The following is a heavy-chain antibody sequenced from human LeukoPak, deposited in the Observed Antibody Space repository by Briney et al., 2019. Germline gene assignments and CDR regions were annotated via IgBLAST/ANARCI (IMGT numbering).Heavy chain of an antibody. D-gene: IGHD5-12*01. CDR1: GFTFSSYS. J-gene: IGHJ4*02. V-gene: IGHV3-21*01. CDR2: ISSSSSYI. CDR3: AKDRGSKGPYFDY. Sequence: GSLRLSCAASGFTFSSYSMNWVRQAPGKGLEWVSSISSSSSYIYYADSVKGRFTISRDNAKNSLYLQMNSLRAEDTAVYYCAKDRGSKGPYFDYWGQGTLVTVSS.